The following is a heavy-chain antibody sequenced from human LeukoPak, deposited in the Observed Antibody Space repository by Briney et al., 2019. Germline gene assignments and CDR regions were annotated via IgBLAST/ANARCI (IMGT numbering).Heavy chain of an antibody. J-gene: IGHJ2*01. CDR1: GFTFSSYS. V-gene: IGHV3-21*04. Sequence: GGSLRLSCAASGFTFSSYSMNWVRQAPGKGLEWVSSISSSSSYIYYADSVKGRFTISRDNFKNTLYLQVNSLRAEDTAVYYCAKSVPGYFGLWGRGTLVTVSS. CDR2: ISSSSSYI. CDR3: AKSVPGYFGL.